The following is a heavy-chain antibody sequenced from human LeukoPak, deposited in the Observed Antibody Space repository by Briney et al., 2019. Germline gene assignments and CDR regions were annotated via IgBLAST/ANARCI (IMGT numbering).Heavy chain of an antibody. D-gene: IGHD1-26*01. V-gene: IGHV3-7*01. CDR3: VGGAY. J-gene: IGHJ4*02. CDR2: INQDGSDK. CDR1: GLTFSIHW. Sequence: GGSLRLSCAASGLTFSIHWMNWVRQAPGKGLECVANINQDGSDKYYVDSVKGRFTISRDNTKNSLYLQMNSLRAEDTAVYYCVGGAYWGQGTLVTVSS.